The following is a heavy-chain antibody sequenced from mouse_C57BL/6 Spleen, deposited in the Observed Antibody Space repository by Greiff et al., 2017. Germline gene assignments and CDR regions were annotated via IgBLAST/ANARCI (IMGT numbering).Heavy chain of an antibody. V-gene: IGHV1-82*01. CDR2: IYPGDGDT. Sequence: VQLQQSGPELVKPGASVKISCKASGYAFSSSWMNWVKQRPGKGLEWIGRIYPGDGDTNYNGKFKGTATLTADKSASTAYMQLSSLTSEDSAVYFCARLCNNNFAYWGQGTLGTVSA. J-gene: IGHJ3*01. D-gene: IGHD2-1*01. CDR1: GYAFSSSW. CDR3: ARLCNNNFAY.